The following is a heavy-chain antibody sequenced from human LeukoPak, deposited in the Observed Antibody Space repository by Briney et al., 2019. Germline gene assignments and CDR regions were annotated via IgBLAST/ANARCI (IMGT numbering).Heavy chain of an antibody. V-gene: IGHV4-4*02. Sequence: PSGTLSLTCAVFGGSISSSNWWSWVRQPPGKGLEWIGEIYHSGSTNYNPSLKSRVTISVDKSKNQFSLQLSSVTAADTAVYYCATGSGSYDAFDIWGQGTMVTVSS. CDR1: GGSISSSNW. D-gene: IGHD3-10*01. CDR2: IYHSGST. CDR3: ATGSGSYDAFDI. J-gene: IGHJ3*02.